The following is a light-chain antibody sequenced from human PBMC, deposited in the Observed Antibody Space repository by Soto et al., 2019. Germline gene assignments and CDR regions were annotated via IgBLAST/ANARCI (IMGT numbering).Light chain of an antibody. CDR1: QSISHW. V-gene: IGKV1-5*01. CDR3: QQYDSVLGT. J-gene: IGKJ1*01. CDR2: DAS. Sequence: DIKMTQSPATLSASVGDSVTITCRASQSISHWLAWYQQKPGKAPKFLIYDASSLESGVPSRFSGSGSGTEFTLTISSLQPDDFATYYCQQYDSVLGTFGPGPNVDSK.